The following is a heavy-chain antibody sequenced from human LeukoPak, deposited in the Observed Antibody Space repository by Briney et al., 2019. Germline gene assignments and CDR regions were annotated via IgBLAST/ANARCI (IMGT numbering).Heavy chain of an antibody. CDR3: ARGDAFSGDH. V-gene: IGHV3-7*04. CDR1: GFTFNTYW. J-gene: IGHJ4*02. Sequence: GGSLRLSCAVSGFTFNTYWMSWVRQAPGRGLEWVANIHPEGNEKYHVESVKGRFTISRDNAKSSLFLQMNGLRAEDTAVYYCARGDAFSGDHWGQGTLVTVSS. CDR2: IHPEGNEK.